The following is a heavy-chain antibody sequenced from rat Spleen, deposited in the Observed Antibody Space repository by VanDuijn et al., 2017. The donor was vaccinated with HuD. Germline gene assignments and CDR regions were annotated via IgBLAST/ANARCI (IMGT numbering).Heavy chain of an antibody. D-gene: IGHD1-2*01. CDR2: INYDGTNT. Sequence: EVQLVESGGGLVQPGNSLKLSCAASGFTFSDCAMAWVRQSPKKGLEWVATINYDGTNTYYRDSVKGRFTISRDNAKTTLYLQMDSLRSEDTATYYCAKTIAARFAYWGQGTLVTVSS. V-gene: IGHV5S10*01. CDR1: GFTFSDCA. J-gene: IGHJ3*01. CDR3: AKTIAARFAY.